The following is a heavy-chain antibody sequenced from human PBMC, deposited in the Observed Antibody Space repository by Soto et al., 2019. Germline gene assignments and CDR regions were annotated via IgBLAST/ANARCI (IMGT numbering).Heavy chain of an antibody. CDR2: INPSGST. CDR3: ALIRTTRRYFDL. J-gene: IGHJ2*01. V-gene: IGHV4-34*08. Sequence: PSETLSLTCAGSCGTFSAYYWSGIRQPPGKGLEWIGEINPSGSTNHNPSLKSRVTISVDSSKNQFSLKLSSVTAADTAVYYCALIRTTRRYFDLWGRGTLV. CDR1: CGTFSAYY. D-gene: IGHD2-15*01.